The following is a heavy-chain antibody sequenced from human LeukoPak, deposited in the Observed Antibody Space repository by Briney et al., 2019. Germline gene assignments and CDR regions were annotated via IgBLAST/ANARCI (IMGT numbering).Heavy chain of an antibody. V-gene: IGHV4-34*01. J-gene: IGHJ4*02. Sequence: PSETLSLACAVYGGSFSGYYWSWIRQPPGRGLEWIGEINHSGSTNYKPSLKSRVTISVDTSKNQFSLKLSSVPAADSAVYYCASRANTMVRGVASYWGEGTLVTVSS. CDR2: INHSGST. CDR3: ASRANTMVRGVASY. D-gene: IGHD3-10*01. CDR1: GGSFSGYY.